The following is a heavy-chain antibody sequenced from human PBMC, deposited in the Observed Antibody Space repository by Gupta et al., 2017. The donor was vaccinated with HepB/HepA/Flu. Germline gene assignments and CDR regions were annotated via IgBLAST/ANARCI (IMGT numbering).Heavy chain of an antibody. CDR1: GFAISASE. CDR2: ISSTGSSI. J-gene: IGHJ4*02. D-gene: IGHD3-9*01. Sequence: EVQLVESGGALVHPGGSLRLSWAASGFAISASEMNWVRQAPGKGLEWISYISSTGSSIFSADSVKGRFTISRDNAKSSLDLHMHSRRAEDTALYYCAGLYFPAAYWGQGTLVTVSS. V-gene: IGHV3-48*03. CDR3: AGLYFPAAY.